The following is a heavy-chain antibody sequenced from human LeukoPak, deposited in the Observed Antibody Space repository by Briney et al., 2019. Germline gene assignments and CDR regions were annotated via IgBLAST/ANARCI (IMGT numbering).Heavy chain of an antibody. J-gene: IGHJ4*02. CDR1: GFTFSSYS. V-gene: IGHV3-48*04. CDR3: AQSFDN. CDR2: ISSDSITM. Sequence: GGSLRLSCAASGFTFSSYSMNWVRQAPGRGLEWVSYISSDSITMYYADSVKGRFTISRDNAKNSLYLQMSSLRAEDTAVYYCAQSFDNWGQGTLVTVSS.